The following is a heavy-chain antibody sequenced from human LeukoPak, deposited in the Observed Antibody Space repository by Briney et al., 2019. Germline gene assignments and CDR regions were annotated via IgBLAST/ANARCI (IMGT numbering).Heavy chain of an antibody. CDR3: ARQTGSGLFILP. V-gene: IGHV4-39*01. J-gene: IGHJ4*02. CDR1: GVSISSSNSY. D-gene: IGHD3/OR15-3a*01. Sequence: PSETLSLTCTVSGVSISSSNSYWGWIRQPPGKGLEWIGSIYYSGNTYYNASLKSQVSISIDTSKNQFSLRLTSVTAADTAVYYCARQTGSGLFILPGGQGTLVTVSS. CDR2: IYYSGNT.